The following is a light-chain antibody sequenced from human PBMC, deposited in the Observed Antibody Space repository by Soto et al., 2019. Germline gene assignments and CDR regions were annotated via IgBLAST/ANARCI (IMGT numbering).Light chain of an antibody. CDR3: QQLNSYPPGT. CDR1: QGISSY. V-gene: IGKV1-9*01. CDR2: AAS. J-gene: IGKJ2*01. Sequence: DIQLTQSPSFLSASVGDRVTITCRASQGISSYLAWYQQKPGKAPKLLIYAASTLQSGVPSRFSGSGSGTELTLTISSLQPEDFATYYCQQLNSYPPGTFGQGTKLEIK.